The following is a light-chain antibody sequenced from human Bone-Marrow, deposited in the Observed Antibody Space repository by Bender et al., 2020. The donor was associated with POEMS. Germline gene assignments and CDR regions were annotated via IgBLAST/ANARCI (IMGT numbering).Light chain of an antibody. CDR3: CSYAGTSAFLI. CDR1: SSDVGAYNL. CDR2: EVS. J-gene: IGLJ2*01. V-gene: IGLV2-23*02. Sequence: QSALTQPASVSGSPGQSVTISCTGASSDVGAYNLVSWYQQHPGKAPKLLIFEVSKRPSWVSDRFSGSQSGNTATLTISGLQAEDEADYYCCSYAGTSAFLIFGGGTKLTVL.